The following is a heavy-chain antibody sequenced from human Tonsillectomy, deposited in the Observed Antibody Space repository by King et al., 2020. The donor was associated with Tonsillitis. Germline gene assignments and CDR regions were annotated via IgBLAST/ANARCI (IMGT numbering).Heavy chain of an antibody. D-gene: IGHD3-22*01. Sequence: VQLVESGAEVKKPGASVKVSCKASGYTFTGYYMHWVRQAPGQGLEWMGWINPNSGGTNYAQKSQGRVTMTRDTSISTAYMELSRLRSDDTAVYYCARAYYYDSSGYFPHYWGQGTLVTVSS. J-gene: IGHJ4*02. CDR2: INPNSGGT. V-gene: IGHV1-2*02. CDR1: GYTFTGYY. CDR3: ARAYYYDSSGYFPHY.